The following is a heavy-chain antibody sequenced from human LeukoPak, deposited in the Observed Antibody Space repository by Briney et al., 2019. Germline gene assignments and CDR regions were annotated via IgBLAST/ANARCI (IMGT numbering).Heavy chain of an antibody. J-gene: IGHJ6*02. Sequence: SETLSLTCSVSDGSINSYYWNWIRRPPGKGLEWIGYIYYNGNTNFSPSLKSRVTMSVDTSKNLFSLKVSSVTAADTAVYYCARGRSNYYGMDVWGQGTTVTVSS. CDR3: ARGRSNYYGMDV. CDR1: DGSINSYY. V-gene: IGHV4-59*01. D-gene: IGHD1-26*01. CDR2: IYYNGNT.